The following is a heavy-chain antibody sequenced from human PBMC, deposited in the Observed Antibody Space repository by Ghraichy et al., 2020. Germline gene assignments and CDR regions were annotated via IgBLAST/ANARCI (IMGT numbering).Heavy chain of an antibody. Sequence: SETLSLTCTVSGGSISSGTYHWGWIRQPPGKGLEWIGSIYYRGSTYYNPSLKSRVTISVDTSKKQFSLKLSSVTAADTAMYYCARHTSAWYAAWFDPWGQGTLVTVSS. CDR3: ARHTSAWYAAWFDP. J-gene: IGHJ5*02. V-gene: IGHV4-39*07. CDR2: IYYRGST. D-gene: IGHD6-19*01. CDR1: GGSISSGTYH.